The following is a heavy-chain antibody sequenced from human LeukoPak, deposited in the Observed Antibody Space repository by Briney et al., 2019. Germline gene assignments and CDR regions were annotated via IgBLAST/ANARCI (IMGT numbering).Heavy chain of an antibody. CDR1: GFTFCSYA. CDR3: AKAGGIVVVPAASFPAYFDY. J-gene: IGHJ4*02. Sequence: GGSLRLSCAASGFTFCSYAMSRVRQAPGKGLEWGSAIIGSGGITYYADSVKGRFTISRDISKNTVYLQMNRLRAEDTAVYYCAKAGGIVVVPAASFPAYFDYWGQGTLVTVSS. V-gene: IGHV3-23*01. CDR2: IIGSGGIT. D-gene: IGHD2-2*01.